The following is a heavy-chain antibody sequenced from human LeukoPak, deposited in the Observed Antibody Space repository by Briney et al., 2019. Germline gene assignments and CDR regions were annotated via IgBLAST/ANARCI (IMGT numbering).Heavy chain of an antibody. V-gene: IGHV4-59*08. J-gene: IGHJ3*02. CDR3: ARHQPIAAAAPDSFDI. Sequence: SETLSLTCTVSGDSISSYYCGWIRQPPGKGLEWIGYIFDSGSTNYNPSLKSRVTISVDTSKNQFSLRLSSVTAADTAVYYCARHQPIAAAAPDSFDIWGQGTMVTVSS. CDR2: IFDSGST. CDR1: GDSISSYY. D-gene: IGHD6-13*01.